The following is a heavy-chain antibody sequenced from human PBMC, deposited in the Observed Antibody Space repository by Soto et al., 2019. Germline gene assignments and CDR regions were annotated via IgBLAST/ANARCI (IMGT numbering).Heavy chain of an antibody. V-gene: IGHV1-69*13. CDR1: GGTFSSYA. CDR3: ARVGYYDSSGYNSHAFDI. D-gene: IGHD3-22*01. J-gene: IGHJ3*02. CDR2: IIPIFGTA. Sequence: SVKVSCKASGGTFSSYAISWVRQAPGQGLEWMGGIIPIFGTANYAQKFQGRVTITADESTSTAYMELSSLRSEDTAVYYCARVGYYDSSGYNSHAFDIWGQGTMVTLSS.